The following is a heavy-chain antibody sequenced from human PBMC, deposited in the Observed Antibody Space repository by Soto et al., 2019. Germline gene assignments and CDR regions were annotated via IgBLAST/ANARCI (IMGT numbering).Heavy chain of an antibody. CDR2: ISGDTATT. D-gene: IGHD3-22*01. CDR1: GFSFSEYS. J-gene: IGHJ3*02. V-gene: IGHV3-23*01. CDR3: ARDPPPYYYDSSGSQEDAFDI. Sequence: PGGSLRLSCAASGFSFSEYSMTWVRQAPGKGLQWVSAISGDTATTHYADSVKGRFTISRDNSRDTLYLQMNSLRAEDTAVYYCARDPPPYYYDSSGSQEDAFDIWGQGTMVTVSS.